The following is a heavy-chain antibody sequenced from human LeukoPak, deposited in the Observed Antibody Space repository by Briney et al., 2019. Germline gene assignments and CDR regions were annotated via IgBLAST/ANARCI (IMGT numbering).Heavy chain of an antibody. J-gene: IGHJ6*03. CDR2: IYYSGST. V-gene: IGHV4-61*05. CDR3: ARGAAEDYYYYYMDV. CDR1: GGSISSSSSY. D-gene: IGHD6-13*01. Sequence: SETLSLTCSVSGGSISSSSSYWGWIRQPPGKGLEWIGYIYYSGSTNYNPSLKSRVTISVDTSKNQFSLKLSSVTAADTAVYYCARGAAEDYYYYYMDVWGKGTTVTVSS.